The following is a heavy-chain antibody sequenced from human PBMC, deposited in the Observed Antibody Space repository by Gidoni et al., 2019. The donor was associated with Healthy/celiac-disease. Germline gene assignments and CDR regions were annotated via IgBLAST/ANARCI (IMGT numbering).Heavy chain of an antibody. Sequence: EVQLVESGGGLVQPGGSLRLYCAAYGFTVSSNYMSWVRQAPGKGLEWVSVIYSGGSTYYADSVKGRFTISRDNSKNTLYLQMNSLRAEDTAVYYCAREGLRFSTSFDYWGQGTLVTVSS. CDR1: GFTVSSNY. J-gene: IGHJ4*02. V-gene: IGHV3-66*01. D-gene: IGHD3-3*01. CDR3: AREGLRFSTSFDY. CDR2: IYSGGST.